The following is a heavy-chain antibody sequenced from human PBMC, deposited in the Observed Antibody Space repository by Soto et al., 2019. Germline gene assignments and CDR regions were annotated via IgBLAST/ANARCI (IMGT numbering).Heavy chain of an antibody. J-gene: IGHJ4*02. D-gene: IGHD3-10*01. CDR2: IYYSGST. CDR3: ARSAMVRGVPEIGPKKDY. V-gene: IGHV4-31*03. Sequence: SETLSLTCTVSGGSISSGGYYWSWIRQHPGKGLEWIGYIYYSGSTYYNPSLKSRVTISVDTSKNQFSLKLSSVTAADTAVYYCARSAMVRGVPEIGPKKDYWGQGTLVTVSS. CDR1: GGSISSGGYY.